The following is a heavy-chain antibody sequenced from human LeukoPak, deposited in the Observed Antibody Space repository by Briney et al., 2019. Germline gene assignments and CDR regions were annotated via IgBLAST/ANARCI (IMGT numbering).Heavy chain of an antibody. V-gene: IGHV1-69*13. CDR3: ARESLDSSDIVATPYYFDY. CDR1: GGTFSSYA. J-gene: IGHJ4*02. Sequence: GASVKVSCKASGGTFSSYAINWVRQAPGQGLEWMGGIIPICGTANYAQKFQGRVTITADESTSTAYMELSSLRSEDMAVYYCARESLDSSDIVATPYYFDYWGQGTLVTVSS. CDR2: IIPICGTA. D-gene: IGHD5-12*01.